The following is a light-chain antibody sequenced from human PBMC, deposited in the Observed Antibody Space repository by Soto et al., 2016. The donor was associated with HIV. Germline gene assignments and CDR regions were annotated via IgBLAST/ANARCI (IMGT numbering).Light chain of an antibody. CDR2: EDS. CDR3: QAWDSNTGV. V-gene: IGLV3-1*01. Sequence: SYELTQPPSVSVSSGQTASITCSGDKLGDKYVCWYQQRPGQSPVLAIYEDSKRPSGIPERFSGSISGNTATLTISGTQAMDEADYYCQAWDSNTGVFGGGTELTVL. J-gene: IGLJ2*01. CDR1: KLGDKY.